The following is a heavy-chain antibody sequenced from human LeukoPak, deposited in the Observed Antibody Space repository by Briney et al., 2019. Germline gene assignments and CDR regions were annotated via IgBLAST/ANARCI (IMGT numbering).Heavy chain of an antibody. Sequence: SETLSLTCTVSGGSISSYYWSWIRQPPGKGLEWIGYIYYSGSTNYNPSLKSRVTISVDTSKNQFSLKLSSVTAADTAVYYCARVRLGELSLDYWGQGTLVTVSS. CDR2: IYYSGST. D-gene: IGHD3-16*02. J-gene: IGHJ4*02. CDR3: ARVRLGELSLDY. V-gene: IGHV4-59*01. CDR1: GGSISSYY.